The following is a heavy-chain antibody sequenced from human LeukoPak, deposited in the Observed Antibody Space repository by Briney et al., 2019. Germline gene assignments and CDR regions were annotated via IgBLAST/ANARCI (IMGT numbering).Heavy chain of an antibody. CDR3: AREVYDDPNSGNNYFDP. CDR1: GGSFSGYY. J-gene: IGHJ5*02. Sequence: SETLSLTCAVYGGSFSGYYWSWIRQPPGKGLEWIGQINHSGSTNYNPSLKSRVTISVDTSKNQFSLKLSSVTAADTAVYYCAREVYDDPNSGNNYFDPWGQGTLVTVSS. CDR2: INHSGST. D-gene: IGHD5/OR15-5a*01. V-gene: IGHV4-34*01.